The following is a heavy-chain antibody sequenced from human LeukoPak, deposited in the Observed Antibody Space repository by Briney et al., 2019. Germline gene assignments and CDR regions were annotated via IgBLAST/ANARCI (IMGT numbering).Heavy chain of an antibody. CDR3: ARARWSSTGWFLGY. CDR2: VNPQGTAT. J-gene: IGHJ4*02. CDR1: GFTFSSYW. D-gene: IGHD6-19*01. V-gene: IGHV3-74*03. Sequence: PGESLRLSCAASGFTFSSYWMHWGRQAPGKGLVWVSRVNPQGTATTYTDSVKGRFTISRDNAKDALHLQMDKLRAEDTAVYYCARARWSSTGWFLGYWGQGTLVTVSS.